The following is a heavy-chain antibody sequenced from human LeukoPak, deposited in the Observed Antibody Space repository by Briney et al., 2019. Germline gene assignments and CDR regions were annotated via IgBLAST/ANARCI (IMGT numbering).Heavy chain of an antibody. V-gene: IGHV3-66*02. CDR1: GFTVSSNY. CDR2: IYSGGST. J-gene: IGHJ4*02. CDR3: ARDTGYGDSESFDY. Sequence: GGSLRLSCAASGFTVSSNYMSWFLQAPGEGLEWFSVIYSGGSTYYADSVKGRFTISRDNSKNTLYLQMNSLRAEDTAVHYCARDTGYGDSESFDYWGQGTLVTVSS. D-gene: IGHD4-17*01.